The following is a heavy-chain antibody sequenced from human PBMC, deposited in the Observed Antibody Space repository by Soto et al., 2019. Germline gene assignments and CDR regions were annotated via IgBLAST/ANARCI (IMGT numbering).Heavy chain of an antibody. CDR1: GYTFTSYD. V-gene: IGHV1-8*01. J-gene: IGHJ4*01. D-gene: IGHD3-10*01. CDR2: MNPNSGNT. CDR3: ARSFVPITMVRAVIGY. Sequence: QVQLVQSGAEVKKPGASVKVSCKASGYTFTSYDINWVRQATGQGLEWMGWMNPNSGNTGYAQKFQGRVTMTRNTSISTAYMQLSSLISEDTAVYYCARSFVPITMVRAVIGYWGQGTLLTVSS.